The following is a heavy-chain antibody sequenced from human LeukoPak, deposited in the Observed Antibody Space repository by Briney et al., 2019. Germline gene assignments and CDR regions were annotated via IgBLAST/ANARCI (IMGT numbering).Heavy chain of an antibody. CDR1: GYTFTSYY. V-gene: IGHV1-46*01. Sequence: ASVKVSCRASGYTFTSYYMHWVRQAPGQGLEWMGIINPSGGSTSYAQKFQGRVTMTSDTSTSTVYMELSSLRSEDTAVYYCARELRAYNWNDCDAFDIWGQGTMVTVSS. CDR3: ARELRAYNWNDCDAFDI. CDR2: INPSGGST. D-gene: IGHD1-20*01. J-gene: IGHJ3*02.